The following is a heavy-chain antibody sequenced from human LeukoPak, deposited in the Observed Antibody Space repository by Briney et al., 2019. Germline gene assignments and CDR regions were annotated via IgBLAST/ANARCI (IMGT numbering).Heavy chain of an antibody. CDR1: GFTFSSYA. V-gene: IGHV3-23*01. CDR2: ISGSGRMT. Sequence: PGGSLRLSCPASGFTFSSYAMSWVRQAPGKGLECVSAISGSGRMTYYTDSVKGRFTISRDNSKNTLFLQMNSLRADDTAVYYCARGGSGVRSWGQGTQVTVSS. D-gene: IGHD3-3*01. CDR3: ARGGSGVRS. J-gene: IGHJ5*02.